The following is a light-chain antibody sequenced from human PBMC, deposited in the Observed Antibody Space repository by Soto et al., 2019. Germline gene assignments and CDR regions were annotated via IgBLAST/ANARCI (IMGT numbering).Light chain of an antibody. CDR2: GAS. J-gene: IGKJ1*01. Sequence: EVVMTQSPATLSVSPGEGATLSCRASQSVSNHLAWYQQRPGQAPRILIYGASTRATGIPARFSGSGSGTEFTPTISSLQSEDFALYYCQHYFSWPRTFGQGTKVEIK. CDR1: QSVSNH. V-gene: IGKV3-15*01. CDR3: QHYFSWPRT.